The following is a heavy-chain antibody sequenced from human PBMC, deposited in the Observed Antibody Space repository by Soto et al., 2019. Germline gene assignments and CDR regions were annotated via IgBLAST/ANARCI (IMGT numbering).Heavy chain of an antibody. Sequence: QVQLVQSGAEVKKPGSSVKVSCKASGGTFSSYAISWVRQAPGQGLEWMGGIIPIFGTADYAQKFQGRVTITADESTSTAYRELGSLRSEDTAVYYCASHSGSSPEGRYYYGMDVWGQGTTVTVSS. CDR3: ASHSGSSPEGRYYYGMDV. V-gene: IGHV1-69*12. J-gene: IGHJ6*02. CDR1: GGTFSSYA. CDR2: IIPIFGTA. D-gene: IGHD1-26*01.